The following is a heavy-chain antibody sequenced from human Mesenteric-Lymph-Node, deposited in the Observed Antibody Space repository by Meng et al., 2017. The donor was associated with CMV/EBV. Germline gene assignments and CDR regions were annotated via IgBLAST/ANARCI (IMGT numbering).Heavy chain of an antibody. CDR2: IIPILGIA. V-gene: IGHV1-69*02. CDR3: AGGIAAAGSRWFDP. J-gene: IGHJ5*02. CDR1: GGTFSSYT. D-gene: IGHD6-13*01. Sequence: QVQLVQSGADVKKPGSSVQVSCQASGGTFSSYTISWVRQAPGQGLEWMGRIIPILGIANYAQKFQCSVTITADKSTSTAYMELSSLRSEYTAVYYCAGGIAAAGSRWFDPWGQGTLVTVSS.